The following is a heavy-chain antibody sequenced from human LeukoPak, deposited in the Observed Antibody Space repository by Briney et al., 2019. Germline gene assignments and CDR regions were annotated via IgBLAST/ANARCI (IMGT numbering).Heavy chain of an antibody. J-gene: IGHJ4*02. CDR1: GYSFTSYW. V-gene: IGHV5-51*01. CDR2: IYPGDSDT. D-gene: IGHD3-3*01. CDR3: ARHRSPYYDFWSGYYGDY. Sequence: GESLKISCKGSGYSFTSYWIGWVRQMPGKGLEWMGIIYPGDSDTRYSPSFQGQVTISADKFISTAYLQWSSLKASDTAMYYCARHRSPYYDFWSGYYGDYWGQGTLVTVSS.